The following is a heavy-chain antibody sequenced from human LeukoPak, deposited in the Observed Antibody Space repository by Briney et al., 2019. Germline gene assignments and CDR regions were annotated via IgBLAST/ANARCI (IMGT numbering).Heavy chain of an antibody. Sequence: ASVKVSCRASGYTLGTYYMHWVRQAPGQGLECMGIIRPSSSITTYAQKFQGRVIVTRDMSTSTVYMELSGLTSEDTAVYYCARARYGGDQIDYWGQGTLVIVSS. CDR2: IRPSSSIT. D-gene: IGHD2-21*02. V-gene: IGHV1-46*01. J-gene: IGHJ4*02. CDR1: GYTLGTYY. CDR3: ARARYGGDQIDY.